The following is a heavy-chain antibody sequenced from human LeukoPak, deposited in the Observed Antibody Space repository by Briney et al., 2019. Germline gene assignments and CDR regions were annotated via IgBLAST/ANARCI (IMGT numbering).Heavy chain of an antibody. CDR3: ARDVLYGSGSYYNPRWAFDI. CDR1: GGSISSYY. CDR2: IYYSGST. D-gene: IGHD3-10*01. J-gene: IGHJ3*02. Sequence: SETLSLTCTVSGGSISSYYWSWIRQPPGKGLEWIGYIYYSGSTNYNPSLKSRVTISVDTSKNQFSLKLSSVTAADTAVYYCARDVLYGSGSYYNPRWAFDIWGQGTMVTVSS. V-gene: IGHV4-59*01.